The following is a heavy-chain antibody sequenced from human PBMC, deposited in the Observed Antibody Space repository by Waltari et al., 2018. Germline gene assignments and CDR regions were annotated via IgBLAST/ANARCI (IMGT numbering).Heavy chain of an antibody. CDR3: ARREHDYDYVGGSYRRVIDTFDI. J-gene: IGHJ3*02. V-gene: IGHV5-51*03. CDR1: GDKVNTYW. CDR2: IYVGDSET. Sequence: EVRLVQSGAEVKKPGESLKISCKGSGDKVNTYWIGWVRQNPGKGLEWMGIIYVGDSETRYSPSFRGQVTMSADKSITTAYLQWSSLKASDTAMYYCARREHDYDYVGGSYRRVIDTFDIWGQGTRVTVSS. D-gene: IGHD3-16*02.